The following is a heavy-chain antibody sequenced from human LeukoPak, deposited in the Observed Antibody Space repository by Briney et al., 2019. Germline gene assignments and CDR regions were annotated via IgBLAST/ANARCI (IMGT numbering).Heavy chain of an antibody. CDR3: AIEDDYYDTSCYYYLDY. Sequence: SGTLSLMCTVSGGSISGYYWSWLRQPAGKGLEWLGRIYTSERTNYNPSLKSRVIMSADTSKNQFSLKLTSVTAADTAVYFCAIEDDYYDTSCYYYLDYWGQGTLVTVSS. J-gene: IGHJ4*02. CDR1: GGSISGYY. CDR2: IYTSERT. V-gene: IGHV4-4*07. D-gene: IGHD3-22*01.